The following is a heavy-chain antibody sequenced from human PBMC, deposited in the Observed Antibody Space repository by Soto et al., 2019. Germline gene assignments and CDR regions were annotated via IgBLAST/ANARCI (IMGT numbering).Heavy chain of an antibody. CDR3: ARDWGGVGVVPAALFDY. CDR2: ISAYNGNT. D-gene: IGHD2-2*01. V-gene: IGHV1-18*01. Sequence: QVQLVQSGAEVKKPGASVKVSCKASGYTFTSYGISWVRQAPGQGLEWMGWISAYNGNTNYAQKLQGRVTMTTDTPTSTAYRELRSLRSDDTAVYYCARDWGGVGVVPAALFDYWGQGPLVTVSS. CDR1: GYTFTSYG. J-gene: IGHJ4*02.